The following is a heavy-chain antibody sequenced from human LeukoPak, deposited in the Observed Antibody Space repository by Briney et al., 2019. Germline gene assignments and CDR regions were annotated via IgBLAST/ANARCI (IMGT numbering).Heavy chain of an antibody. CDR2: ISSGGHVI. J-gene: IGHJ4*02. V-gene: IGHV3-48*03. CDR3: ARDEDGDQDFDY. D-gene: IGHD5-24*01. Sequence: GGSLRLSCAASGFTFSSYGMTWVRQAPGKGLEWVSHISSGGHVISYEDSVKGRFIISREDAESSLYLQMHSLRADDTAVYYCARDEDGDQDFDYWGQGTLVTVSS. CDR1: GFTFSSYG.